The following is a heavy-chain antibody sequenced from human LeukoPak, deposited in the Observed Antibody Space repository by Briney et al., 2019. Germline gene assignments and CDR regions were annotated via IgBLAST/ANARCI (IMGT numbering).Heavy chain of an antibody. Sequence: PGGSLRLSCAASGFTFSSYSMNWVRQAPGKGLGWVSAISGSGVNTYYADSVEGRFTISRDNSKNTLSLQMNSLRADDTAVYYCATRALVSSGYYIPDAFDIWGQGTMVTVSS. D-gene: IGHD3-22*01. CDR2: ISGSGVNT. CDR3: ATRALVSSGYYIPDAFDI. J-gene: IGHJ3*02. CDR1: GFTFSSYS. V-gene: IGHV3-23*01.